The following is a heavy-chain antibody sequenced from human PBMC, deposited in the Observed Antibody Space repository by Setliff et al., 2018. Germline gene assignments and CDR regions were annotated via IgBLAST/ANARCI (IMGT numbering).Heavy chain of an antibody. V-gene: IGHV1-69*13. CDR2: IIPIFGTA. CDR3: ARSYYYDSSAANWFDP. D-gene: IGHD3-22*01. Sequence: ASVKVSCKASGYTFTSYAMHWVRQAPGQRLEWMGRIIPIFGTADYAQKFQGRVTITADESTSTAYMELSSLRSEDTAVYYCARSYYYDSSAANWFDPWGQGTLVTVSS. CDR1: GYTFTSYA. J-gene: IGHJ5*02.